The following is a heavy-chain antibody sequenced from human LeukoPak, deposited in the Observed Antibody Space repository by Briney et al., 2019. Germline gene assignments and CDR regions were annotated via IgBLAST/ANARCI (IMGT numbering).Heavy chain of an antibody. CDR3: ARNRYCSGGSCYHDY. CDR1: GGSISTYY. V-gene: IGHV4-59*08. D-gene: IGHD2-15*01. J-gene: IGHJ4*02. CDR2: IYYSGST. Sequence: SETLSLTCTVSGGSISTYYYSWIRQPPGRGLEWIGYIYYSGSTNYNPSLKSRVTISEDTSKNQFSLTLRSVTAADTAVYYCARNRYCSGGSCYHDYWGQGTLVTVSS.